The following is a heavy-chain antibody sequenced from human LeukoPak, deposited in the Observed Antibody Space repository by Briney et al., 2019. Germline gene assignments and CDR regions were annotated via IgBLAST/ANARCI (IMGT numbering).Heavy chain of an antibody. Sequence: GGSLRLSCAASGFTFSSYAMTWVRQAPGKGLEWVSAISPSGGSTYYADSVKGRFTISRDNSKNTLYLQMNSLRAEDTAVYYCAKDLRVDTAMVIDYWGQGTLVTVSS. CDR1: GFTFSSYA. J-gene: IGHJ4*02. D-gene: IGHD5-18*01. V-gene: IGHV3-23*01. CDR3: AKDLRVDTAMVIDY. CDR2: ISPSGGST.